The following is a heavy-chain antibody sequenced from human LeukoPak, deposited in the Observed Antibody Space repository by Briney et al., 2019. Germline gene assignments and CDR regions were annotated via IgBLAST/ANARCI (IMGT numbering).Heavy chain of an antibody. CDR2: IRSKAYGGTT. J-gene: IGHJ4*02. CDR1: GFTFGDYA. D-gene: IGHD2-15*01. CDR3: TRGFGYCSGGSCYWHY. Sequence: GGSLRLSCTASGFTFGDYAMSWFRQAPGKGLEWVGFIRSKAYGGTTEYAASVKGRFTISRDDSKSIAYLQMNSLKTEDTAVYYCTRGFGYCSGGSCYWHYWGQGTLVTVSS. V-gene: IGHV3-49*03.